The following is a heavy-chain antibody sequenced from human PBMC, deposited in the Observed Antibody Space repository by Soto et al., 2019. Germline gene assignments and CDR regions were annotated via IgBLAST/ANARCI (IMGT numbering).Heavy chain of an antibody. V-gene: IGHV4-34*01. Sequence: SETLSLTCAVYGGSFSGYYWSWIRQPPGKGLEWIGEINHSGSTNYNPSLKSRVTISVDTSKNQFSLKLSSVTAADTAVYYCARGSLITIFGVVIGYRYGMDVWGQGTTVTVSS. J-gene: IGHJ6*02. CDR3: ARGSLITIFGVVIGYRYGMDV. CDR1: GGSFSGYY. CDR2: INHSGST. D-gene: IGHD3-3*01.